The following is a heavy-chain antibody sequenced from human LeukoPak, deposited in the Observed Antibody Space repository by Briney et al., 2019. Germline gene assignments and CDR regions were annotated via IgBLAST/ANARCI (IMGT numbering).Heavy chain of an antibody. J-gene: IGHJ4*02. CDR3: AKLAAAGFDY. CDR1: GLTFRSYG. Sequence: GGSLRLSCAASGLTFRSYGMHWVRQAPGKGLEWVAFIRYDGSNKYYADSVKGRFTISRDNSKNTLYLQMNSLRAEDTAVYYCAKLAAAGFDYWGQGTLVTVSS. V-gene: IGHV3-30*02. D-gene: IGHD6-13*01. CDR2: IRYDGSNK.